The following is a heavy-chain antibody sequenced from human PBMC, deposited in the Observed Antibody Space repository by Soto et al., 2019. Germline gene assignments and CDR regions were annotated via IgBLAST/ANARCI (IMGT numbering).Heavy chain of an antibody. V-gene: IGHV4-39*07. J-gene: IGHJ3*02. D-gene: IGHD6-13*01. CDR1: GGSISSSSYY. CDR2: IYYSGST. Sequence: SETLSLTCTVSGGSISSSSYYWGWIRQPPGKGLEWIGSIYYSGSTNYNPSLKSRVTISVDTSKNQFSLKLSSVTAADTAVYYCARALAAAGTVGAFDIWGQGTMVTVSS. CDR3: ARALAAAGTVGAFDI.